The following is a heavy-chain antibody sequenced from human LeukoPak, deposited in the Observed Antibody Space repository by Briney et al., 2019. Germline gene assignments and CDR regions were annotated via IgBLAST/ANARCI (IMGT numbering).Heavy chain of an antibody. J-gene: IGHJ4*02. D-gene: IGHD6-19*01. CDR1: GFTFSDHY. CDR3: VRRPSDSGWLPFDY. CDR2: TRNKANSYTT. Sequence: GGSLRLSCAASGFTFSDHYMDWVRQAPGKGLEWVGLTRNKANSYTTKYAASVKGRFSISRDDSKNSVYLQMNSLKAEDTAVYYCVRRPSDSGWLPFDYWGQGTLVTVSS. V-gene: IGHV3-72*01.